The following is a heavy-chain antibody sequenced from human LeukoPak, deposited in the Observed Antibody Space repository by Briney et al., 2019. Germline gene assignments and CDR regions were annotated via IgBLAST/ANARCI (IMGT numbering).Heavy chain of an antibody. CDR3: AMTPNWNFFDY. D-gene: IGHD1-1*01. V-gene: IGHV3-7*03. CDR1: GFIFSSHW. J-gene: IGHJ4*02. Sequence: GSLRLSCAASGFIFSSHWMTWVRQAPEKGLEWVAIIKQDGSEKYYVDSVKGRFTISRDNAKNSLYLQMNSLRPEDTAVYLCAMTPNWNFFDYWGQGTLVTVSS. CDR2: IKQDGSEK.